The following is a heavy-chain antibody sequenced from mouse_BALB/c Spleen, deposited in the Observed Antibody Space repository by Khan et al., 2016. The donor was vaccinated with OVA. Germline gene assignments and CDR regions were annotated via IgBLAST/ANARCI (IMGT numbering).Heavy chain of an antibody. J-gene: IGHJ2*01. CDR2: INPTSGYT. CDR3: TRDRIDY. Sequence: QVQLKESGAELAKPGASVKMSCKASGYTFTTYWMHWVKQRPGQGLEWIGYINPTSGYTDYNEKFKDRAILSADKSSRTAYMQLSSLTSEDSAVYYCTRDRIDYWGQGTTLTVSS. V-gene: IGHV1-7*01. CDR1: GYTFTTYW.